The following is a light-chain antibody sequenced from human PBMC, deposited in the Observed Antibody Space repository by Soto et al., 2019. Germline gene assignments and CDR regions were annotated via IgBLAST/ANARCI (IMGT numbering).Light chain of an antibody. CDR2: DAS. Sequence: EIVMTQSPATLSVSPGERVSLSCRASQNIHDKLAWYQQKPGQTPRLLIYDASTRATGISGSFSGSGSGTEFTLTISSLQSEDFAVYYCQQYNNWPRWTFGQGTKVDIK. CDR1: QNIHDK. V-gene: IGKV3-15*01. CDR3: QQYNNWPRWT. J-gene: IGKJ1*01.